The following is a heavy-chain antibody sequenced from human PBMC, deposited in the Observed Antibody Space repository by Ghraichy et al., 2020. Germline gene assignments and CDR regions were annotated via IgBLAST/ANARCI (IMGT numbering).Heavy chain of an antibody. J-gene: IGHJ5*02. V-gene: IGHV3-23*01. CDR2: ISGSGGST. CDR3: AKDTRPGLWFGELLVSGWFDP. CDR1: GFTFSSYA. D-gene: IGHD3-10*01. Sequence: GGSLRLSCAASGFTFSSYAMSWVRQAPGKGLEWVSAISGSGGSTYYADSVKGRFTISRDNSKNTLYLQMNSLRAEDTAVDYCAKDTRPGLWFGELLVSGWFDPWGQGTLVTVSS.